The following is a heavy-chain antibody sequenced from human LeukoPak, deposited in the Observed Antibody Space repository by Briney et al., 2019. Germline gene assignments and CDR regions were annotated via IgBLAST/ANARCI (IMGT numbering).Heavy chain of an antibody. J-gene: IGHJ4*02. CDR3: AKNPHSGSRYYFDY. CDR2: ISGGGGST. Sequence: GGSLRLSCAASGFTFSSYAMSWVRQAPGKGLEWVSAISGGGGSTYYADSVKGRFTISRDNSKNTLYLQMNSLRAEDTAVYYCAKNPHSGSRYYFDYWGQGTLVTVSS. V-gene: IGHV3-23*01. D-gene: IGHD3-10*01. CDR1: GFTFSSYA.